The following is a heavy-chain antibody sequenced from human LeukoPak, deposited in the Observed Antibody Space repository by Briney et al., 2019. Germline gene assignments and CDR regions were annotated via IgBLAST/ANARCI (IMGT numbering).Heavy chain of an antibody. CDR2: MSYDGFNK. Sequence: GGSLRLSCVASGFTFSTYSMHWVRQAPGKGLEWVAVMSYDGFNKFYADSVKGRFTISRDNSKNTLYLQMNSLRAEDTAVYYCAGAPETGHWGQGTLLIVSS. CDR3: AGAPETGH. J-gene: IGHJ4*02. CDR1: GFTFSTYS. V-gene: IGHV3-30-3*01.